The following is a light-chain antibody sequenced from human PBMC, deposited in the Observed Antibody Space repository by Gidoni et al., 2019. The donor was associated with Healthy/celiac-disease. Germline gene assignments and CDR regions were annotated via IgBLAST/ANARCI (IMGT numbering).Light chain of an antibody. CDR2: AAS. Sequence: DIQMTQSPSSLSASVGDRVTITCRASQSISSYLNWYQQKPGKAPKLLIYAASSLQIGVPSRFSGSGSGTDFTRTISSLQPEDFATYYCQQSYSTPRLFXXXTKVEIK. J-gene: IGKJ1*01. V-gene: IGKV1-39*01. CDR1: QSISSY. CDR3: QQSYSTPRL.